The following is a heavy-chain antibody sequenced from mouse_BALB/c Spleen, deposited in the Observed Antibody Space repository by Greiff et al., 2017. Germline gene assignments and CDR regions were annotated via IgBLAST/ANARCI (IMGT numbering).Heavy chain of an antibody. CDR3: AETGDYGADY. V-gene: IGHV14-3*02. CDR2: IDPANGNT. CDR1: GFNIKDTY. D-gene: IGHD1-2*01. J-gene: IGHJ2*01. Sequence: EVKLMESGAELVKPGASVKLSCTASGFNIKDTYMHWVKQRPEQGLEWIGRIDPANGNTKYDPKFQGKATITADTSSNTAYLQLSSLTSEDTAVYYCAETGDYGADYWGQGTTLTVAS.